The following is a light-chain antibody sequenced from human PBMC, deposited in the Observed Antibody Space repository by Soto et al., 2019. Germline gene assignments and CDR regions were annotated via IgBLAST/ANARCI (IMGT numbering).Light chain of an antibody. CDR3: QQYGSSSPWT. V-gene: IGKV3-20*01. J-gene: IGKJ1*01. Sequence: EIVLTQSPGTLSLSPGERATLSCRASQSVSSSYLAWYQQKPGQAPRLLIYGASSRATGIPDRFSGRGSGTDFALSIIRLEPEDFAVYFCQQYGSSSPWTFGQGTNVEIK. CDR2: GAS. CDR1: QSVSSSY.